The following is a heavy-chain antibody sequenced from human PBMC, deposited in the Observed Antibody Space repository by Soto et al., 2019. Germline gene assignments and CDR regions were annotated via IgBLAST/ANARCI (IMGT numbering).Heavy chain of an antibody. V-gene: IGHV4-4*02. J-gene: IGHJ4*02. CDR3: VRDSRTGCSSINCYMH. CDR2: IWHTGRP. D-gene: IGHD2-15*01. Sequence: QLQLRESGPGLVQPSGTLSLTCDVSGDSLTNNHWWSWVRQAPGKGLEWIGEIWHTGRPNYNPSLKSRVANAIDKSKNQISLKLSSVTAADTAVYYCVRDSRTGCSSINCYMHWGQGTLVTVSS. CDR1: GDSLTNNHW.